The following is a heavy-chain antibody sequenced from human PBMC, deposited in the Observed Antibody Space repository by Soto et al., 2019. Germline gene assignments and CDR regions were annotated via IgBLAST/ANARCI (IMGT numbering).Heavy chain of an antibody. CDR3: ASRYYHDSSGYYRGPHCYNGMDV. CDR2: ILPIVGTA. Sequence: QVQLLQSGAEGQKPGSSVKISCKAADGTFSSYAISWVRQAPGHVLEWMGRILPIVGTANYAQKFQGRDTITADKSTSTAYMELSSLSADDTAGEYCASRYYHDSSGYYRGPHCYNGMDVRGKGTTVTVSS. V-gene: IGHV1-69*06. CDR1: DGTFSSYA. D-gene: IGHD3-22*01. J-gene: IGHJ6*04.